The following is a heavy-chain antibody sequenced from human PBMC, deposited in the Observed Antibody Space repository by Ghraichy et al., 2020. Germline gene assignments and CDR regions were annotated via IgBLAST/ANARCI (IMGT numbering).Heavy chain of an antibody. J-gene: IGHJ6*02. CDR2: ISYSGGT. D-gene: IGHD2-2*01. V-gene: IGHV4-59*01. Sequence: SETLSLTCTVSGGSISTYYWNWIRQPPGKGLEWIGSISYSGGTNYNPSLKSRVTISIDTSKNQFSLRLSSVIPADTAVYYCVRRGCSPTNCHQYYYYYGMDVWGQGTTVTVSS. CDR1: GGSISTYY. CDR3: VRRGCSPTNCHQYYYYYGMDV.